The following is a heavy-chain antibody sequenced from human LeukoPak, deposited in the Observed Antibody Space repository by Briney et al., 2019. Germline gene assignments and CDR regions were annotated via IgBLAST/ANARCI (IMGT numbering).Heavy chain of an antibody. CDR2: ISGSGGST. CDR3: AKGDYAGVPRNLDY. CDR1: GFTFRSYA. J-gene: IGHJ4*02. V-gene: IGHV3-23*01. Sequence: GVLRLSCAASGFTFRSYAMRWVRRAPGKGPEGGSAISGSGGSTYYAGSVKGRVTISRDNSKNTLYLQMNSLRADDTAVYYCAKGDYAGVPRNLDYWGQGTLVTVSS. D-gene: IGHD4-17*01.